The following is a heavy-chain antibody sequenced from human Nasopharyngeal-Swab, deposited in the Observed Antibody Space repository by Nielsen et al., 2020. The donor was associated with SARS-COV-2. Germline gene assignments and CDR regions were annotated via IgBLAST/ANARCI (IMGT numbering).Heavy chain of an antibody. CDR1: GGSISSGSYY. Sequence: SETLSLTCTVSGGSISSGSYYWSWIRQPAGKGLEWIGRIYTSGSTNYNPSLKSRVTISLDTSKNQFSLKLNSVTAADTAVYYCASHIVVVPAAIDHWGQGTLVTVSS. J-gene: IGHJ4*02. V-gene: IGHV4-61*02. CDR3: ASHIVVVPAAIDH. CDR2: IYTSGST. D-gene: IGHD2-2*01.